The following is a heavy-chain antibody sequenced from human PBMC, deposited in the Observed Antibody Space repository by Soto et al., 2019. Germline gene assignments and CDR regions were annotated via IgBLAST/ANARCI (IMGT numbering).Heavy chain of an antibody. V-gene: IGHV1-18*01. CDR3: ARTYYYDSSGYPSDY. J-gene: IGHJ4*02. Sequence: ASVKVSCKASGYTFTSYGISWVRQAPGQGLEWMGWISAYNGNTKYAQKLQGRVTMTTDTSTSTAYMELRSLRSDDTAIYYCARTYYYDSSGYPSDYWGQGTLVTVSS. CDR2: ISAYNGNT. CDR1: GYTFTSYG. D-gene: IGHD3-22*01.